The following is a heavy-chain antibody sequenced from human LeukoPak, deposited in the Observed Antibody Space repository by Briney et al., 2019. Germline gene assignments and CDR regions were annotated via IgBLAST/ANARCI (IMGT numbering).Heavy chain of an antibody. V-gene: IGHV3-30*18. CDR1: GFTFSSYG. CDR3: AKGRLGTLDY. J-gene: IGHJ4*02. CDR2: ISYDGSNK. Sequence: GGSLRLSCAASGFTFSSYGMHWVRQAPGKGLEWVAVISYDGSNKYYADSVKGRFTISRDNSKNTLYLQMNSLRAEDTAVYYCAKGRLGTLDYWGQGTLVTVSS. D-gene: IGHD7-27*01.